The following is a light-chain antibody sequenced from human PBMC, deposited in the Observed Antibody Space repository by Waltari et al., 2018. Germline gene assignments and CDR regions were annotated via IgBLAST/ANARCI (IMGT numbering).Light chain of an antibody. CDR3: QQYNNWPLT. J-gene: IGKJ4*01. CDR2: GPS. Sequence: EIVMTQSPVTLSVSPGERVTLSCRASQSVGGNVAWYQQPGQAPRLLIYGPSTRVAGLPGRLSGRWSGTEFTLTISSLQSEDFAVYYCQQYNNWPLTFGGGTKVEIK. V-gene: IGKV3-15*01. CDR1: QSVGGN.